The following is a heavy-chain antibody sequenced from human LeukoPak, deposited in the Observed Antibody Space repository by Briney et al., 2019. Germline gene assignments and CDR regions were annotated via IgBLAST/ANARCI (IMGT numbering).Heavy chain of an antibody. V-gene: IGHV3-9*01. D-gene: IGHD2-21*01. CDR3: AKKIAPWGNPAQGAFDI. CDR1: GFTFDDYA. CDR2: ISWNSGSI. J-gene: IGHJ3*02. Sequence: GRSLRLSCAASGFTFDDYAMHWVRQAPGKGLEWVSGISWNSGSIGYADSVKGRFTISGDNAKNSLYLQMNSLRAEDTALYYCAKKIAPWGNPAQGAFDIWGQGTMVTVSS.